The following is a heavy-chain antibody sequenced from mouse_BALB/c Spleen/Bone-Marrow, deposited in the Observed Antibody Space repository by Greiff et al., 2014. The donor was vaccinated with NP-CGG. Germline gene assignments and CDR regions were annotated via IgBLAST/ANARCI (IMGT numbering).Heavy chain of an antibody. J-gene: IGHJ3*01. Sequence: VQLQQSGAELVKPGASVKLSCTASGFNIKDTYMHWVKQRPEQGLEWIGRIDPANGNTKYEQKFQGNVTITGDTSSNTVYLQLSSLTSEDTAVYYCAIYYYGSGGFAYWGQGTLVTVSA. CDR1: GFNIKDTY. CDR3: AIYYYGSGGFAY. CDR2: IDPANGNT. V-gene: IGHV14-3*02. D-gene: IGHD1-1*01.